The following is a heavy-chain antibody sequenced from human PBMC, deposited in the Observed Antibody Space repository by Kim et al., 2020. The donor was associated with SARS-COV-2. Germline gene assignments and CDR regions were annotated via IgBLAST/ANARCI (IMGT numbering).Heavy chain of an antibody. CDR3: ARRLQYYYDSSGSPFDY. D-gene: IGHD3-22*01. J-gene: IGHJ4*02. CDR2: IYYSGST. CDR1: GGSISSSSYY. V-gene: IGHV4-39*01. Sequence: SETLSLTCTVSGGSISSSSYYWGWIRQPPGKGLEWIGSIYYSGSTYYNPSLKSRVTISVDTSKNQFSLKLSSVTAADTAVYYCARRLQYYYDSSGSPFDYWGQGNLVTVSS.